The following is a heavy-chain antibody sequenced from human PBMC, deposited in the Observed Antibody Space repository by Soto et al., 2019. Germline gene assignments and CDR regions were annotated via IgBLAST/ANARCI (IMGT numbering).Heavy chain of an antibody. J-gene: IGHJ4*02. CDR3: ARGIAVAGNFDY. CDR1: GGSISSYY. D-gene: IGHD6-19*01. V-gene: IGHV4-59*01. Sequence: SETLSLTCTVSGGSISSYYWSWIRQPPGKGLEWIGYIYYSGSTNYNPSLKSRVTISVDTSKNQFSLKLSSVTAADTAVYYCARGIAVAGNFDYWGQGILVTVSS. CDR2: IYYSGST.